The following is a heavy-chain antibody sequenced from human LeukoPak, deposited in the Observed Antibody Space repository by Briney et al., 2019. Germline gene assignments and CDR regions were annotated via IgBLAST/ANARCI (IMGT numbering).Heavy chain of an antibody. CDR3: AINYGDYPPDP. CDR1: GGSITSYY. Sequence: SETLSLTCTVSGGSITSYYWSWIRQPPGKGLEWIGYIYCSGSNNYNPSLKSRVTMSVDTSKNQFSLMLTSVTAADTAVYYCAINYGDYPPDPWGQGTLVTVSS. J-gene: IGHJ5*02. D-gene: IGHD4-17*01. V-gene: IGHV4-59*01. CDR2: IYCSGSN.